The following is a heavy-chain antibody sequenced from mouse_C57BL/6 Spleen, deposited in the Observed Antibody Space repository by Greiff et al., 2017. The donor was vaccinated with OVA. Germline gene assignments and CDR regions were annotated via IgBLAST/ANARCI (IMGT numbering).Heavy chain of an antibody. Sequence: EVKVVESGPELVKPGASVKIPCKASGYTFTDYNMDWVKQSHGKSLEWIGDINPNNGGTIYNQKFKGKATLTVDKSSSTAYMELRSLTAEDTAVYYCARGGYYGPAWFAYWGQGTLVTVSA. CDR2: INPNNGGT. CDR1: GYTFTDYN. D-gene: IGHD1-2*01. CDR3: ARGGYYGPAWFAY. J-gene: IGHJ3*01. V-gene: IGHV1-18*01.